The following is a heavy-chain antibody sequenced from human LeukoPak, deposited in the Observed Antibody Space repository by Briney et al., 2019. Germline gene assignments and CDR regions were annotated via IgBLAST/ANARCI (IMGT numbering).Heavy chain of an antibody. CDR1: GFTFSSYW. Sequence: PGGSLRLSCAASGFTFSSYWMHWVRQAPGKGPVWVSRIKKDGSRTNYADSVKGRFTISRDNAKNTLYLQMNSLQVEDTAVYYCAREARYSSGWYLTNWGQGTLVTVSS. J-gene: IGHJ4*02. D-gene: IGHD6-19*01. CDR3: AREARYSSGWYLTN. CDR2: IKKDGSRT. V-gene: IGHV3-74*01.